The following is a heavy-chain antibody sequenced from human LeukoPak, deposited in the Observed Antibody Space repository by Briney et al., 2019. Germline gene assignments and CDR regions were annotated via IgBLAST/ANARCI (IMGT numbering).Heavy chain of an antibody. CDR2: ISGSGGST. Sequence: GGTLRLSCAASGFTFSSYGMSWVRQAPGKGLEWVSAISGSGGSTYYADSVKGRFTISRDNSKNTLYLQMNSLRAEDTAVYYCAKDLGYGDYLGAFDIWGQGTMVTVSS. CDR1: GFTFSSYG. V-gene: IGHV3-23*01. CDR3: AKDLGYGDYLGAFDI. D-gene: IGHD4-17*01. J-gene: IGHJ3*02.